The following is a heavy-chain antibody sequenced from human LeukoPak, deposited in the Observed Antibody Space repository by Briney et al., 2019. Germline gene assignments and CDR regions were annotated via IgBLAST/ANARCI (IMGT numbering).Heavy chain of an antibody. CDR1: GFIFDDYA. CDR2: ISWNSGSM. J-gene: IGHJ4*02. V-gene: IGHV3-9*01. D-gene: IGHD4-17*01. CDR3: AKSLDYAFDY. Sequence: GTSLRLSCAASGFIFDDYAVHWVRQAPGKGLEWVSGISWNSGSMEYADSVKGRFTISRDNAKNSLYLQMNSLRVEDTALYYCAKSLDYAFDYWGQRTLVTVSS.